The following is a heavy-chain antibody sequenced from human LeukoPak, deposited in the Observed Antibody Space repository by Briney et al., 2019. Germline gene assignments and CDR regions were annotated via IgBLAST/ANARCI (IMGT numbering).Heavy chain of an antibody. CDR3: ARGGPRDDYVWGSYRKRDY. D-gene: IGHD3-16*02. Sequence: GGSLRLSCAASGFTFSSYGMHWVRQAPGKGLEWVAVISHDGSNKYYADSVKGRFTISRDNAKNSLYLQMNSLRAEDTAVYYCARGGPRDDYVWGSYRKRDYWGQGTLVTVSS. J-gene: IGHJ4*02. V-gene: IGHV3-30*03. CDR2: ISHDGSNK. CDR1: GFTFSSYG.